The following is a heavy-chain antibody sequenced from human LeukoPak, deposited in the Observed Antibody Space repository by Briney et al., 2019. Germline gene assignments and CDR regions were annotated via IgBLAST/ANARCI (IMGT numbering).Heavy chain of an antibody. D-gene: IGHD1-26*01. CDR3: ARERQQVVGATGGGFNF. J-gene: IGHJ4*02. V-gene: IGHV1-18*01. CDR1: GYSFTSYV. CDR2: ISAYNGNT. Sequence: ASVKVSCKASGYSFTSYVISWVRQAPGQGLEWMGWISAYNGNTNYAQKDHGRVTMTTDTSTTTAYMELRSLRSDDTAVYYCARERQQVVGATGGGFNFWGQGTLVTVSS.